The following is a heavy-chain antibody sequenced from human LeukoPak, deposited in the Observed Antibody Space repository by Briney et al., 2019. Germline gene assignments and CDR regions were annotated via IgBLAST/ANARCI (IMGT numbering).Heavy chain of an antibody. J-gene: IGHJ4*02. V-gene: IGHV1-18*01. CDR1: GYTFTSYG. CDR2: ISAYNGNT. Sequence: ASVKVSCKASGYTFTSYGISWVRQAPGQGLEWMGWISAYNGNTNYAQKLQGRVTMTTDTSTSTAYMELRSLRSDDTAVYYCAGDFVRSWELPKPLVYWGQGTLVTVSS. CDR3: AGDFVRSWELPKPLVY. D-gene: IGHD1-26*01.